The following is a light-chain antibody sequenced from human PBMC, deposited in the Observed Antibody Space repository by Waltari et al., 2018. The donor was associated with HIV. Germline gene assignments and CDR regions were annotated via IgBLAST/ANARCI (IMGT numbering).Light chain of an antibody. J-gene: IGLJ2*01. CDR2: DDS. CDR3: QVCVDNSVI. V-gene: IGLV3-21*02. CDR1: SAGSKS. Sequence: SYVLTQPPSVSVAPGQTARITCGGNSAGSKSVHWYQQKSGQAPVLVVYDDSDRPSGIPERFSGSNSGNTATLTISRVEDGDEADYYCQVCVDNSVIFAGGTRLTVL.